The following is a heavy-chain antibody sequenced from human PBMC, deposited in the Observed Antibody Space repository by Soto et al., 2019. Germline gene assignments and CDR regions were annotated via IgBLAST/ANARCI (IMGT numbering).Heavy chain of an antibody. J-gene: IGHJ5*02. CDR3: ARVLFGRGNWFDP. CDR1: GVSINSGDYY. CDR2: IYYSGST. Sequence: PSETLSLTCTVSGVSINSGDYYWSWIRQPPGKGLEWIGYIYYSGSTNYNPSLKSRVTISVDTSKNQFSLKLSSVTAADTAVYYCARVLFGRGNWFDPWGQGTLVTVSS. D-gene: IGHD3-3*01. V-gene: IGHV4-61*08.